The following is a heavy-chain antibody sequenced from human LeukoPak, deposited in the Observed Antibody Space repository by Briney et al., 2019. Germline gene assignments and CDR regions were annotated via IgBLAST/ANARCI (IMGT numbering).Heavy chain of an antibody. J-gene: IGHJ6*02. CDR3: AKGVRNYYGSGNYYYYGMDV. Sequence: PGRSLRLSCAASGFTFSSYAMSWVRQAPGKGLEWVSAISGSGGSTYYADSVKGRFTISRDNSKNTLYLQMNSLRAEDTAVYYCAKGVRNYYGSGNYYYYGMDVWGQGTTVTVSS. CDR1: GFTFSSYA. V-gene: IGHV3-23*01. D-gene: IGHD3-10*01. CDR2: ISGSGGST.